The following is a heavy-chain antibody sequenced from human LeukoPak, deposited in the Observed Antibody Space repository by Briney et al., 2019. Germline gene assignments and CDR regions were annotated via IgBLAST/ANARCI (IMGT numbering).Heavy chain of an antibody. J-gene: IGHJ4*02. CDR3: AIARSGWLRYYFDY. CDR1: GGSFSGYY. Sequence: SETLSLTCAVYGGSFSGYYWSWNRQPPGKGLEWIGEINHSGSTNYNPSLKSRVTISVDTSKNQFSLKLSSVTAADTAVYYCAIARSGWLRYYFDYWGQGTLVTVSS. V-gene: IGHV4-34*01. CDR2: INHSGST. D-gene: IGHD6-19*01.